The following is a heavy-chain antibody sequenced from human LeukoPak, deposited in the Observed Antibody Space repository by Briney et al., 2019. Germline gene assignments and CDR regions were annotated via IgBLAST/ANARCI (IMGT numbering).Heavy chain of an antibody. Sequence: ASVKVSCKASGYTFSSYGITWVRQAPGQGLEWMGWISANNTNTNYAQKLQGRVTMTTDTSTSTAYMELRSLRSDDTAVYYCARAVYSYGYLRAFDIWGQGTMVTVSS. D-gene: IGHD5-18*01. CDR1: GYTFSSYG. CDR3: ARAVYSYGYLRAFDI. V-gene: IGHV1-18*01. J-gene: IGHJ3*02. CDR2: ISANNTNT.